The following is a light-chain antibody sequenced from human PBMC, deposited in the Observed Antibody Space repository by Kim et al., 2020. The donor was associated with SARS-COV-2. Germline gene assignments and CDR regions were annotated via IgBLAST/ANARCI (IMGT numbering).Light chain of an antibody. CDR2: DEN. J-gene: IGLJ1*01. V-gene: IGLV3-19*01. CDR1: SLRTYY. CDR3: NSRDSSGNSYF. Sequence: SSELTQDPAVSVALGQIVRITCQGDSLRTYYASWYRQKPGQAPVLVIYDENNRPSGIPDRFSASSSGNTASLTITGAQAEDEADYYCNSRDSSGNSYFFG.